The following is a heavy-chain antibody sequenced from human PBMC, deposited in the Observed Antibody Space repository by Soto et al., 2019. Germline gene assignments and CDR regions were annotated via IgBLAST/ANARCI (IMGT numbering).Heavy chain of an antibody. Sequence: SVKFSCKASGYTFTSYDINWVRQATGEGLEWMGWMNPNSGNTGYAQKFQGRVTMTRNTSISTAYMELSSLRSEDTAVYYRAGKEIAAAGIRPDYWAQGTLDNVS. CDR2: MNPNSGNT. V-gene: IGHV1-8*01. J-gene: IGHJ4*02. CDR3: AGKEIAAAGIRPDY. D-gene: IGHD6-13*01. CDR1: GYTFTSYD.